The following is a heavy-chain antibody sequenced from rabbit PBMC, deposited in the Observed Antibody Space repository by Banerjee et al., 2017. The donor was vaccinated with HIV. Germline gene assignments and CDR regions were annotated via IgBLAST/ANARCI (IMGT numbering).Heavy chain of an antibody. CDR1: GFSFSNSYW. V-gene: IGHV1S45*01. Sequence: QEQLEESGGDLVKPEGSLTLTCTASGFSFSNSYWICWVRQAPGKGPEWIACIYAGSSGSTYYASWAKGRFTISKTSSTTVTLQMTSLTAADTASYFCARDLAGVIGWNFNLWGQGTLVTVS. D-gene: IGHD4-1*01. J-gene: IGHJ4*01. CDR3: ARDLAGVIGWNFNL. CDR2: IYAGSSGST.